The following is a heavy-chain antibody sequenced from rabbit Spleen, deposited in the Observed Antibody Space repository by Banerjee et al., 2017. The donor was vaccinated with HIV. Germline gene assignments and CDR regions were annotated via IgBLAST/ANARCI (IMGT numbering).Heavy chain of an antibody. V-gene: IGHV1S45*01. CDR1: GFSFSSGQD. J-gene: IGHJ6*01. D-gene: IGHD3-1*01. CDR3: ARDPGRRFSSYGMDL. Sequence: QEQLEESGGDLVKPGGTLTLTCKASGFSFSSGQDMCWVRQAPGKGLEWIASISDTNSSSLFARWGKGRFNIFKTSSAPVTLEITNLAIAGTGPFFCARDPGRRFSSYGMDLWGPGTLVTVS. CDR2: ISDTNSSS.